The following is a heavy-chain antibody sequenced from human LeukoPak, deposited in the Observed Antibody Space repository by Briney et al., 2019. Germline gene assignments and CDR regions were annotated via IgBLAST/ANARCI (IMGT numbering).Heavy chain of an antibody. D-gene: IGHD6-13*01. CDR1: GFTFDDYT. Sequence: GGSLRLSCAASGFTFDDYTMHWVRQAPGKGLEWVSLISWDGGSTYYADSVKGRFTISRDNSKNSLYLQMNSLRAEDTALYYCAKDRRIAAALYYYYGMDVWGQGTTVTVSS. CDR3: AKDRRIAAALYYYYGMDV. CDR2: ISWDGGST. V-gene: IGHV3-43*01. J-gene: IGHJ6*02.